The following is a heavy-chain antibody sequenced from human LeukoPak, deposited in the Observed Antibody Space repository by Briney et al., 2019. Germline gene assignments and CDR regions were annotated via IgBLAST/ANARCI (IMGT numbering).Heavy chain of an antibody. CDR1: GFTLSSCG. CDR3: AREGGDTNLDY. D-gene: IGHD5-18*01. V-gene: IGHV3-30*02. CDR2: IRHDESNK. J-gene: IGHJ4*02. Sequence: GGSLRLSCAASGFTLSSCGMHWVRQAPGKGLEWVAFIRHDESNKFYADSVKGRFTISRDNSKNSLFLRMNSLRAEDTAVYYCAREGGDTNLDYWGQGTLVTVSS.